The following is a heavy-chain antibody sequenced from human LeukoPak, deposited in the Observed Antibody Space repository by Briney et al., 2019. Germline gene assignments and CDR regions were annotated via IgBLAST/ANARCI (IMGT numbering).Heavy chain of an antibody. CDR1: GYSFTSYW. V-gene: IGHV5-51*01. CDR3: ARGQYSGYDFFSIPMYGMDV. Sequence: GESLKISCKGSGYSFTSYWIGWVRQMPGKGLEWMGIIYPGDSDTRYSPSFQGQVTISADKSISTAYLQWSSLKASDTAMYYCARGQYSGYDFFSIPMYGMDVWGQGTTVTVSS. J-gene: IGHJ6*02. D-gene: IGHD5-12*01. CDR2: IYPGDSDT.